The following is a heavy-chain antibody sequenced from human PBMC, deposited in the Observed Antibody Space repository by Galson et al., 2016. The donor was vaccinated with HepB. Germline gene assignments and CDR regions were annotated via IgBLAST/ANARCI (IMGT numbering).Heavy chain of an antibody. D-gene: IGHD3-10*01. CDR3: AKDQVRWSVQKRAAYFEA. CDR1: GFTLGSYA. Sequence: SLRLSCAASGFTLGSYAMSWVRQVPGMRPEWVSGISGSGTSTAYADSVKRRFTMSRDNAKNTVELQMNSLRAEDTATYYCAKDQVRWSVQKRAAYFEAWGQGTVVIVSS. CDR2: ISGSGTST. V-gene: IGHV3-23*01. J-gene: IGHJ1*01.